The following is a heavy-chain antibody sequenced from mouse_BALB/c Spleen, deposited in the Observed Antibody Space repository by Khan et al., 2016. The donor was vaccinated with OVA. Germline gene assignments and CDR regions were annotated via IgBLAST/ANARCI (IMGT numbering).Heavy chain of an antibody. D-gene: IGHD1-1*01. CDR2: ISPNSGGS. V-gene: IGHV1S136*01. CDR1: GYTFTSYV. Sequence: VQLKQSGPELVKPGASVKMSCKASGYTFTSYVMHWVKQKPGQGLEWIGYISPNSGGSKYNEKFRGKATLTSDTSSSTAYMQLSSLTSEDSAVYYCCASVYYYGSGYEGFAYWGQGTLVTVSA. J-gene: IGHJ3*01. CDR3: CASVYYYGSGYEGFAY.